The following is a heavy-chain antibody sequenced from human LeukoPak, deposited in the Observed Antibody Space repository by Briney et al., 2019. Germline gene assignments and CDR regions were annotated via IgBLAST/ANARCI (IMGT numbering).Heavy chain of an antibody. J-gene: IGHJ6*03. V-gene: IGHV4-59*01. D-gene: IGHD6-19*01. Sequence: SEPLSLTCTVSGGSISSYYWSWIRQPPGKGLEWSGYIYYSGSTNYNPSLRSRVTISVDTSKNQFSLKLSSVTAADTAVYYCARDGAGYSSGWSDYYYYYYMDVWGKGTTVTVS. CDR3: ARDGAGYSSGWSDYYYYYYMDV. CDR2: IYYSGST. CDR1: GGSISSYY.